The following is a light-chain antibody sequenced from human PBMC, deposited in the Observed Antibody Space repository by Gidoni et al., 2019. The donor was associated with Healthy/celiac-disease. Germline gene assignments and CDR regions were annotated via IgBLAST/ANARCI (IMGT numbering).Light chain of an antibody. CDR2: WES. Sequence: DIVMTQSPDSLAVSLGERANINCKSSQSVLYSSNNKNYLAWYQQKPGQPPKLLIYWESTRESGVPDRFSGSGSGTDFTLTISSLQAEDVAVYYCQQYYSTPLTFGGGTKVEIK. V-gene: IGKV4-1*01. CDR3: QQYYSTPLT. J-gene: IGKJ4*01. CDR1: QSVLYSSNNKNY.